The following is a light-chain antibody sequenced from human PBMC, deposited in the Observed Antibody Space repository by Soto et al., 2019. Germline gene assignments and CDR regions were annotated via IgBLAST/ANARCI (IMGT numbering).Light chain of an antibody. CDR1: QSISTN. J-gene: IGKJ1*01. CDR3: QQYNNWPRT. Sequence: EIVMTQSPATLSVSPGDRATLSCRASQSISTNLAWYQQKPGQAPRLLMYGVSTRATGIPARFSGSGSGTEFTLTIYSLQSEDFAVYYCQQYNNWPRTSGQGTKVEIK. CDR2: GVS. V-gene: IGKV3-15*01.